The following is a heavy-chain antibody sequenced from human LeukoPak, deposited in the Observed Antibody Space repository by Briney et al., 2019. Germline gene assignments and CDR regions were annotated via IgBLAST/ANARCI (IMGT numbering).Heavy chain of an antibody. CDR2: ISYDGSNK. CDR1: GFTFSSYG. Sequence: GGSLGLSCAASGFTFSSYGMHWVRQAPGKGLEWVAVISYDGSNKYYADSVKGRFTISRDNSKNTLYLQMNSLRAEDTAVYYCAKDQLHRAYYYDSSGYTFDYWGQGTLVTVSS. CDR3: AKDQLHRAYYYDSSGYTFDY. J-gene: IGHJ4*02. D-gene: IGHD3-22*01. V-gene: IGHV3-30*18.